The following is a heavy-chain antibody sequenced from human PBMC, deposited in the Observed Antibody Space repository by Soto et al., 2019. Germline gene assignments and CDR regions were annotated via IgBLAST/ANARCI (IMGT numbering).Heavy chain of an antibody. D-gene: IGHD6-13*01. Sequence: GGSLRLSCAASGFTFSSYSMNWVRKAPGKGLEWVSSISSSISYIYYADSVKGRFTISRDNAKNSLYLQMNSLRAEDTAVYYCARLGRQQLVRGSWFDPWGQGTLVTVSS. CDR1: GFTFSSYS. J-gene: IGHJ5*02. V-gene: IGHV3-21*01. CDR2: ISSSISYI. CDR3: ARLGRQQLVRGSWFDP.